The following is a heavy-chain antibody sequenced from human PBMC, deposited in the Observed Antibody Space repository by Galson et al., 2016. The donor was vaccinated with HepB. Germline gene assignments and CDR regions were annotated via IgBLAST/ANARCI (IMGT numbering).Heavy chain of an antibody. CDR2: IYPGDSDT. V-gene: IGHV5-51*01. CDR1: GYNFNIYW. D-gene: IGHD3-3*01. CDR3: ARVFWPPHRDRYYYGMDV. Sequence: QSGAEVKQPGESLKISSKTSGYNFNIYWIAWVRQMPGTGPEWMGIIYPGDSDTRYSPSFQGQVTISADKSISTAYLQWSSLKASDTAMFYCARVFWPPHRDRYYYGMDVWGQGTTVTVSS. J-gene: IGHJ6*02.